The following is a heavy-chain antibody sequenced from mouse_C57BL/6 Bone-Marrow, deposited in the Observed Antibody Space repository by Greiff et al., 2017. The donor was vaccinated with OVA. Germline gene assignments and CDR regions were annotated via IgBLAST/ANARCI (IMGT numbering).Heavy chain of an antibody. CDR3: ARGATVVATTYWYFDV. Sequence: EVKLMESGPGLVKPSQSLSLTCSVTGYSITSGYYWNWIRQFPGNKLEWMGYISYDGSNNYNPSLKNRISITRDTSKNQFFLKLNSVTTEDTATYYCARGATVVATTYWYFDVWGTGTTVTVSS. V-gene: IGHV3-6*01. CDR2: ISYDGSN. D-gene: IGHD1-1*01. CDR1: GYSITSGYY. J-gene: IGHJ1*03.